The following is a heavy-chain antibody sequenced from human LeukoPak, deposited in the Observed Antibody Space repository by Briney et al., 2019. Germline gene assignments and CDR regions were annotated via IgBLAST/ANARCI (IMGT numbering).Heavy chain of an antibody. V-gene: IGHV3-53*01. Sequence: GGSLRLSCAASGFIVSSNYMSWVRQAPGKGLEWVSVIYSGGSTYYADSVRGRFTISRDNSKSTLYLQMNSLRAEDTAVYYCAKTPGYGDYSMDVWGKGTRVTVSS. CDR1: GFIVSSNY. D-gene: IGHD4-17*01. J-gene: IGHJ6*03. CDR2: IYSGGST. CDR3: AKTPGYGDYSMDV.